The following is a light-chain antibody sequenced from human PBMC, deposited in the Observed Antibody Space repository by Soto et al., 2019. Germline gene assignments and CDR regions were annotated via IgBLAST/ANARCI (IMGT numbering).Light chain of an antibody. CDR1: GNDVGSYNL. Sequence: QSALTQPASVSGSPGQSITISCTGTGNDVGSYNLVSWYQQHPGKAPKLMIYEGSKRPSGVSNRFSGSKSGNTASLTISGLQAEDEADYYCCSYAGSSTVIFGGGTQLTVL. J-gene: IGLJ2*01. V-gene: IGLV2-23*01. CDR3: CSYAGSSTVI. CDR2: EGS.